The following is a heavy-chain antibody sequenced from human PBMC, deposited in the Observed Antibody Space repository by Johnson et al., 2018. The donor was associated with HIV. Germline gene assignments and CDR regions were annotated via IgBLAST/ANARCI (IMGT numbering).Heavy chain of an antibody. CDR1: GFTFNSYA. D-gene: IGHD1-26*01. Sequence: QVQLLESGGGVVQAGRSLRLSCAASGFTFNSYATHWVRQAPGKGLEWVAVISYDGSDKYYADSVKGRFTISRDNSKKTLYMQMNSLRAEDTAVYYCARGRIRQAYSGNYDDAFDIWGQGTMVTVSS. CDR3: ARGRIRQAYSGNYDDAFDI. V-gene: IGHV3-30*04. CDR2: ISYDGSDK. J-gene: IGHJ3*02.